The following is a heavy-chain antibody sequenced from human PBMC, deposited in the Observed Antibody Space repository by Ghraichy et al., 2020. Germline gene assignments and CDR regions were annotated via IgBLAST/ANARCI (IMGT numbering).Heavy chain of an antibody. Sequence: SETLSLTCTVSGGSISSYYWSWILQPPGKGLEWIGYIYYSGSTNYNPSLKSRVTISVDTSKNQFSLKLSSVTAADTAVYYCARRNGSSGYYYTDWYFDLWGRGTLVTVSS. J-gene: IGHJ2*01. V-gene: IGHV4-59*08. CDR1: GGSISSYY. D-gene: IGHD3-22*01. CDR2: IYYSGST. CDR3: ARRNGSSGYYYTDWYFDL.